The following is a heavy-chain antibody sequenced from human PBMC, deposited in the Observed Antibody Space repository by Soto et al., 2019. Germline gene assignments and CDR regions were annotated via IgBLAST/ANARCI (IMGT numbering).Heavy chain of an antibody. D-gene: IGHD4-4*01. CDR3: ARHATVPYYYYYMDV. CDR2: IYYSGST. V-gene: IGHV4-39*01. J-gene: IGHJ6*03. Sequence: PSETLSLACTVSGGSISSSSYYWGWIRQPPGKGLEWIGSIYYSGSTHYNPSLKSRVTISVDTSKNQFSLKLSSVTAADTAVYYCARHATVPYYYYYMDVWGKGTTVTVSS. CDR1: GGSISSSSYY.